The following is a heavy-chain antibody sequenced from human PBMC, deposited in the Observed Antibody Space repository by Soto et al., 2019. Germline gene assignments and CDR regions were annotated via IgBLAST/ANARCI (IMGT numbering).Heavy chain of an antibody. CDR3: ARPAWSGNLDYFDS. Sequence: QVQLQQWGAGLLKPSQTLALTCAVYGGSFSGYYWTWIRQPPGKGLEWIGEINHSGGTNYNPSLKSRVTISVDTSKNQFSLKLRSVTAADTAVYYCARPAWSGNLDYFDSWGQGTLVTVSS. CDR2: INHSGGT. D-gene: IGHD3-3*01. V-gene: IGHV4-34*01. J-gene: IGHJ4*02. CDR1: GGSFSGYY.